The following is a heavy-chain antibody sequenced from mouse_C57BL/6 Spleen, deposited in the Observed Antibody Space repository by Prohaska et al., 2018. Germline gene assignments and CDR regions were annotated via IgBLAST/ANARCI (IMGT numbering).Heavy chain of an antibody. D-gene: IGHD2-4*01. V-gene: IGHV1-26*01. CDR1: GYTFPDYS. Sequence: EVQLQQSGPELVKPGASVKISCKASGYTFPDYSLTWLKQSHGKSLEWIGDINPNNGGTSYNQKFKGKATLTVDKSSSTDYMELRSLTSEDSAVYYCARQTYDYDDYFDYWGQGTTLTVST. CDR3: ARQTYDYDDYFDY. CDR2: INPNNGGT. J-gene: IGHJ2*01.